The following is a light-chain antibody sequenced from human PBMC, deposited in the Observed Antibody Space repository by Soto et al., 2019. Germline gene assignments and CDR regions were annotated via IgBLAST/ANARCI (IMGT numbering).Light chain of an antibody. Sequence: DVVLTQSPLSLPVTPGEPASISCRSSQSLLYSNGYIYLDWYVQKPGQSPQLLIFLGSNRASGVTDRFSGSVSGTDFTLSISRVEADDVGVYYCMQSRHIPRTFGGGTKVEIK. V-gene: IGKV2-28*01. J-gene: IGKJ4*01. CDR1: QSLLYSNGYIY. CDR2: LGS. CDR3: MQSRHIPRT.